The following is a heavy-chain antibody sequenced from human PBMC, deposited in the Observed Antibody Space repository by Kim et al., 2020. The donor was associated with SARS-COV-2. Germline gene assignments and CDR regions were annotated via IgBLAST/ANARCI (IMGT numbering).Heavy chain of an antibody. Sequence: GGSLRLSCAASGFTFSSYGMHWVRQAPGKGLEWVAVISYDGSNKYYADSVKGRFTISRDNSKNTLYLQMNSLRAEDTAVYYCAKDMRGAGSSSALYYYGMDVWGQGTTVTVSS. CDR3: AKDMRGAGSSSALYYYGMDV. D-gene: IGHD6-6*01. CDR2: ISYDGSNK. V-gene: IGHV3-30*18. CDR1: GFTFSSYG. J-gene: IGHJ6*02.